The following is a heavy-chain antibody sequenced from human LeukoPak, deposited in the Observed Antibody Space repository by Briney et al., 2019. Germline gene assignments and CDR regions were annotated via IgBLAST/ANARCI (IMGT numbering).Heavy chain of an antibody. D-gene: IGHD3-22*01. CDR1: GFTFDDYG. CDR2: INWNGGST. V-gene: IGHV3-20*04. Sequence: PGGSLRLSCTASGFTFDDYGMSWVRQAAGKGLEWVAGINWNGGSTGYADSVKGRFTISRDNAKNSLYLQMNSLRAEDTALYYCAREGPYDSSGYYDYWGQGTLVTVSS. CDR3: AREGPYDSSGYYDY. J-gene: IGHJ4*02.